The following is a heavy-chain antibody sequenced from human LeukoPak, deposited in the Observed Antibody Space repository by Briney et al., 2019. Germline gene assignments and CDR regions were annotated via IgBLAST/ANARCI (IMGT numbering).Heavy chain of an antibody. V-gene: IGHV1-18*01. CDR3: ARAYYDFWSGYNGVDY. CDR1: GYTFTSFV. CDR2: ISAYNGNT. Sequence: ASVKVSCQAFGYTFTSFVISWVRQAPGQGLEWMGWISAYNGNTNYAQKLQGRVTMTTDTSTSTAYMELRSLRSDDTAVYYCARAYYDFWSGYNGVDYWGQGTLVTVSS. J-gene: IGHJ4*02. D-gene: IGHD3-3*01.